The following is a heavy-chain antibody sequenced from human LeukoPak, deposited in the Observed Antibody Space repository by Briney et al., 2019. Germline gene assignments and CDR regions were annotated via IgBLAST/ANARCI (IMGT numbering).Heavy chain of an antibody. J-gene: IGHJ4*02. CDR3: ARDRPEYYYDSSGYMVHYFDY. D-gene: IGHD3-22*01. Sequence: GASVKVSCKASGYTFTGYYMHWVRQAPGQGLKWMGWINPNSGGTNYAQKFQGRVTMTRDTSISTAYMELSRLRSDDTAVYYCARDRPEYYYDSSGYMVHYFDYWGQGTLVTVSS. V-gene: IGHV1-2*02. CDR2: INPNSGGT. CDR1: GYTFTGYY.